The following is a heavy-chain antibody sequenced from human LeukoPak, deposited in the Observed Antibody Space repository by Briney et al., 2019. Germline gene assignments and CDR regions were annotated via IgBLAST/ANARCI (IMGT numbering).Heavy chain of an antibody. J-gene: IGHJ4*02. D-gene: IGHD6-6*01. CDR1: GYTFTGYY. V-gene: IGHV1-2*02. CDR3: ASRSYSSSPYYFDY. CDR2: INPNSGGT. Sequence: GASVTVSCKASGYTFTGYYMHWVRQAPGQGLEWMGWINPNSGGTNYAQKFQGRVTMTRDTSISTAYMELSRLRSDDTAVYYCASRSYSSSPYYFDYWGQGTLVTVSS.